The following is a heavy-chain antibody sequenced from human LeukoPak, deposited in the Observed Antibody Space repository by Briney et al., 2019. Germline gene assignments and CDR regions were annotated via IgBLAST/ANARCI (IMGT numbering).Heavy chain of an antibody. CDR3: ARHDYGDYVWENGFDP. CDR2: IKQDGGEK. Sequence: GGSLRLSCAASEFTFSSYWMSWVRQAPGKGPEWVANIKQDGGEKYYVDSVQGRFTISRDNAKSSLYLQMNSLRAEDTAVYYCARHDYGDYVWENGFDPWGQGTLVTVSS. V-gene: IGHV3-7*01. CDR1: EFTFSSYW. D-gene: IGHD4-17*01. J-gene: IGHJ5*02.